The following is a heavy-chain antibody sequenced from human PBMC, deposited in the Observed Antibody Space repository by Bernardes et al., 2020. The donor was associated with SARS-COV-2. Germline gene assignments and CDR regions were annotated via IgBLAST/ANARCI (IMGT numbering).Heavy chain of an antibody. V-gene: IGHV1-18*01. J-gene: IGHJ4*02. Sequence: VKVSCKASGYTFSNYGISWVRLAPGQGLEWMGWISPYSGNTNYAQTFQDRVTMTTDTSTNTAYLEVRSLRTDDTAVYYCARDPVSSLFEVVVAYSDYWGQGTLVTVSS. CDR3: ARDPVSSLFEVVVAYSDY. CDR1: GYTFSNYG. D-gene: IGHD3-3*01. CDR2: ISPYSGNT.